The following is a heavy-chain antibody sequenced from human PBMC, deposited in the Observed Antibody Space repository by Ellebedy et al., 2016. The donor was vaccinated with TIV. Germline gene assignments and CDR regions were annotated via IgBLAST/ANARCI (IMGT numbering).Heavy chain of an antibody. CDR1: GGSFSGYF. CDR3: ARNSGGEFTTSSPFDS. D-gene: IGHD3-16*01. V-gene: IGHV4-34*01. CDR2: VNYSGST. J-gene: IGHJ4*02. Sequence: MPSETLSLTCGVYGGSFSGYFWSWIRQPPGKGLEWIGEVNYSGSTNYNPSLKSRVTISVDSSKNQFSLQMNSVTAADTAVYFCARNSGGEFTTSSPFDSWGQGNLVTVSS.